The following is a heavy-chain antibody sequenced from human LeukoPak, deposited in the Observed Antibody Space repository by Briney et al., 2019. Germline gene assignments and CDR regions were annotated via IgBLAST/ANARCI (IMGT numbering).Heavy chain of an antibody. D-gene: IGHD3-16*01. J-gene: IGHJ4*02. V-gene: IGHV4-59*01. Sequence: SETLSLTCPVSGDSIDSYYWSWLRQPPGEGLQWIGYVFYSGPTNYYASLKSRVAISVDRSKNQFSLKLTSVSAAATAVYCCAGRSARYFGSWGQGTPVTVSS. CDR2: VFYSGPT. CDR1: GDSIDSYY. CDR3: AGRSARYFGS.